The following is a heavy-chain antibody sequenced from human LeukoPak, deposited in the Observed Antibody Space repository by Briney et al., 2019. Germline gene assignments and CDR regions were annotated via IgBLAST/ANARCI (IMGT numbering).Heavy chain of an antibody. D-gene: IGHD5-18*01. Sequence: GGSLRLSCEASGFTFNSYAMSWVRQAPGKGLEWVSVISGSGGSTYYADSVKGRFTISRDNSKNTLYLQMNSLRAEDTAVYYCAKDQGYSYAFDYWGQGTLVTVSS. CDR1: GFTFNSYA. J-gene: IGHJ4*02. CDR2: ISGSGGST. V-gene: IGHV3-23*01. CDR3: AKDQGYSYAFDY.